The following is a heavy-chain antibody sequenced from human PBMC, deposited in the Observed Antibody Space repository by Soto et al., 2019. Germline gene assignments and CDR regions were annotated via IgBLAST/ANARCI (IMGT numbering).Heavy chain of an antibody. D-gene: IGHD3-22*01. Sequence: LRLSCAASGFTFSNAWMSWVRQAPGKGLEWVGRIKSKTDGGTTDYAAPVKGRFTISRDDSKNTLYLQMNSLKTEDTAVYYCTTFPLLYYYDSSGYSPPCYWGQGTLVTVSS. CDR3: TTFPLLYYYDSSGYSPPCY. CDR2: IKSKTDGGTT. CDR1: GFTFSNAW. V-gene: IGHV3-15*01. J-gene: IGHJ4*02.